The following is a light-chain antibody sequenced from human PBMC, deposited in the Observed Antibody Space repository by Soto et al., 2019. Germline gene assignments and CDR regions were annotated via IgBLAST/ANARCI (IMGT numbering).Light chain of an antibody. J-gene: IGKJ1*01. Sequence: EIVLAHSPGTLSXSRGEIAXLXWXXIQSVSSNLAWYQQKPGQAPRLLIYDASSRATGIPARFSGSGSGTDFTLTISSLEPEDFAVYYCQQLTDWPPQWTFGQGTKVDIK. CDR3: QQLTDWPPQWT. CDR2: DAS. V-gene: IGKV3-11*01. CDR1: QSVSSN.